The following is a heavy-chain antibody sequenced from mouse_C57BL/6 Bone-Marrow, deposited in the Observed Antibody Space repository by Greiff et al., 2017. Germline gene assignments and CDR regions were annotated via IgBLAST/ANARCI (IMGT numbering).Heavy chain of an antibody. CDR1: GYTFTSYG. V-gene: IGHV1-81*01. CDR2: IYPRSGTT. CDR3: ARPCSCGCFDV. J-gene: IGHJ1*03. Sequence: QVQLQQSGAELARPGASVKLSCKASGYTFTSYGISWVKQRTGQGLEWIGEIYPRSGTTYYNEKFKGKATLTADKSSSTAYMELRSLTSEDSAVDFCARPCSCGCFDVWGTGTTVTVSA.